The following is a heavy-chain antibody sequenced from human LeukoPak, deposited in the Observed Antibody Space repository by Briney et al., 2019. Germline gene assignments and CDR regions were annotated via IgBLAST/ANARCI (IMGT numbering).Heavy chain of an antibody. J-gene: IGHJ4*02. CDR3: ARGRYTCWYYDY. D-gene: IGHD1-1*01. Sequence: GSVKVSCKASGYTFTSYDINWVRQAPGQGVEWMGWMNPSSGNTDCAQKFQGRVTMTRNTSISTAYMEVSSLRSEDTAVYYCARGRYTCWYYDYWGQGTLVTVSS. V-gene: IGHV1-8*01. CDR1: GYTFTSYD. CDR2: MNPSSGNT.